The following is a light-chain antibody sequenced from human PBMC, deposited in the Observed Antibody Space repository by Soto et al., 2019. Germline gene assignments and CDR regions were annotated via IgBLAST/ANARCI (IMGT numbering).Light chain of an antibody. J-gene: IGKJ1*01. CDR3: QQYYSTPWT. Sequence: DIVMTQSPDSLAVSLGERATINCKYSQSVLYSSNNKNYLAWYQQKPGQPPKLLIYWASTRESGVPDRFSGSGSWTDFTLTISSLQAEDVAVYYCQQYYSTPWTFGQGTKVEI. CDR2: WAS. V-gene: IGKV4-1*01. CDR1: QSVLYSSNNKNY.